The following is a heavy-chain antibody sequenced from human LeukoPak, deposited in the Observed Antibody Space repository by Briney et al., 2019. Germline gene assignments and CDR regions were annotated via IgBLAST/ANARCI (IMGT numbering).Heavy chain of an antibody. D-gene: IGHD2-2*01. J-gene: IGHJ4*02. CDR3: ARHMRREYQLPSLDY. CDR2: IYHSGST. CDR1: GGSISSSNW. Sequence: SETLSLTCAVSGGSISSSNWWSWVRQPPGKGLEWIGEIYHSGSTNYNPSLKSRVTISVDTSKNQFSLKLSSVTAADTAVYCCARHMRREYQLPSLDYWGQGTLVTVSS. V-gene: IGHV4-4*01.